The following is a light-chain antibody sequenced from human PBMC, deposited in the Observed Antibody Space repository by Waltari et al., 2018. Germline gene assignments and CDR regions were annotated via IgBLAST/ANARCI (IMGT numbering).Light chain of an antibody. Sequence: DIQMNQSPSTVSASVGDRVTITCRTSQNIGPWLAWYQQKPGRAPNLLIYRASSLQSGVPSRFSGSGSGTEFTLTITSLQPDDIATYYCQQYESSSPYTFGPGTKLEIK. CDR1: QNIGPW. CDR3: QQYESSSPYT. J-gene: IGKJ2*01. V-gene: IGKV1-5*03. CDR2: RAS.